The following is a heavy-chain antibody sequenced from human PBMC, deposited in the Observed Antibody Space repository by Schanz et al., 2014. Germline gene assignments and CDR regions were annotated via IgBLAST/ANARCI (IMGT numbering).Heavy chain of an antibody. CDR2: IYASGAT. D-gene: IGHD3-10*01. J-gene: IGHJ4*02. V-gene: IGHV3-66*01. Sequence: EVQLVESGGGFVQPGGSLGLSCVVSGFTVSSDHMSWVRQAPGKGLEWVSTIYASGATYYADSAKRRFTISRDISKNTLHLQVTSLRAEDTAIYYCARDGNYYGSRNYYKTPYYFDYWGQGTLVTVSS. CDR1: GFTVSSDH. CDR3: ARDGNYYGSRNYYKTPYYFDY.